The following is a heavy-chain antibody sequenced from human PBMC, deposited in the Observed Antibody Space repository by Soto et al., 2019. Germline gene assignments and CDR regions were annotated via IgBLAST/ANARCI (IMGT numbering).Heavy chain of an antibody. CDR1: GAPLSSYP. J-gene: IGHJ4*02. Sequence: QVQLVQSGAEVKKPGSSVKVSCKASGAPLSSYPFGGLGRAPGQGLEWMGGIIPIFGTANYAQKFQGRVTITADESTSTAYMELSSLRSEDTAVYYCARAVAGPLYFDYWGQGTLVTVSS. D-gene: IGHD6-19*01. CDR2: IIPIFGTA. CDR3: ARAVAGPLYFDY. V-gene: IGHV1-69*01.